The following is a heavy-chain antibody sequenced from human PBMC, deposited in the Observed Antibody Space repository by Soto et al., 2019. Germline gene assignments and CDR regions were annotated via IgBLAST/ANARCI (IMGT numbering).Heavy chain of an antibody. Sequence: GGSLRLSCAASGFTFSSYAMSWVRQAPGKGLEWVSAISGSGGSTYYADSVKGRFTISRDNSKNTLYLQMNSLRAEDTAVYYCAKAEYSSGWSLRYSFYGMDVWGQGTTVTVSS. D-gene: IGHD6-19*01. CDR1: GFTFSSYA. CDR3: AKAEYSSGWSLRYSFYGMDV. J-gene: IGHJ6*02. CDR2: ISGSGGST. V-gene: IGHV3-23*01.